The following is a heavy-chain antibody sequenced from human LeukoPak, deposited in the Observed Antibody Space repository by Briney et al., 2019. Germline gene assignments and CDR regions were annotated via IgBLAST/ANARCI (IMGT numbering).Heavy chain of an antibody. Sequence: GGSLRLSCAASGFTFSNYGMHWVRQAPGKGLEWVAVIWYDGSNKYYADSVKGRLTISRDNSKNTLYLQMNSLRVEDTAVYYCARAHFRRDGYNHFDYWGQGTLVTVSS. J-gene: IGHJ4*02. CDR1: GFTFSNYG. CDR3: ARAHFRRDGYNHFDY. CDR2: IWYDGSNK. V-gene: IGHV3-33*01. D-gene: IGHD5-24*01.